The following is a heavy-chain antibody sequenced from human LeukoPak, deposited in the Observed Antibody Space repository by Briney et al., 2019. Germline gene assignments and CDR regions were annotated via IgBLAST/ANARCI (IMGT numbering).Heavy chain of an antibody. Sequence: GGSLRLSCAASGFTFSIYVMSWVRQAPGKGLQWVSSITSSGDGTYYADSVKGRFTISRDNSENMLYLQMNSLRVEDTAVYFCAKDRPNYYGSNGHYYRRDGDYWGQGTLVTVSS. D-gene: IGHD3-22*01. V-gene: IGHV3-23*01. CDR2: ITSSGDGT. CDR3: AKDRPNYYGSNGHYYRRDGDY. CDR1: GFTFSIYV. J-gene: IGHJ4*02.